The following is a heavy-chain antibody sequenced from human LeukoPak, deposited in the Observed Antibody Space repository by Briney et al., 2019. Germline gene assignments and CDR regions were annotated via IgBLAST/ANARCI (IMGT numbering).Heavy chain of an antibody. J-gene: IGHJ4*02. V-gene: IGHV1-2*02. CDR1: GYTFTGYF. D-gene: IGHD6-13*01. CDR3: ARGRAGHYFDY. Sequence: ASVKVSRKTSGYTFTGYFIHWVRQAPGQGLEWMGWINPNSGGTSNLQKFQGRVAMTRDTSISTAYMDFSRLRSDDTAVDYLARGRAGHYFDYWGQGTLVTVSS. CDR2: INPNSGGT.